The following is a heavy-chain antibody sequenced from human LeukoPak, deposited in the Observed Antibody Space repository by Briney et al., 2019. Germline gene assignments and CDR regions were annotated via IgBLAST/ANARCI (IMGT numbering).Heavy chain of an antibody. CDR3: ASSEPRLLWFGALSPVRY. D-gene: IGHD3-10*01. J-gene: IGHJ4*02. CDR2: INHSGST. V-gene: IGHV4-34*01. CDR1: GGSFSGYY. Sequence: KPSETLSLTCAVYGGSFSGYYWSWIRQPPGKGLEWIGEINHSGSTNYNPSLKSRVTISVDTSKNQFSLNLSSVTAADTAVYYCASSEPRLLWFGALSPVRYWGQGTLVTVSS.